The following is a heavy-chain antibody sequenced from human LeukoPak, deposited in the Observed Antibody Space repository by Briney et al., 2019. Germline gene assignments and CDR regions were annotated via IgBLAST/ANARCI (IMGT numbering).Heavy chain of an antibody. CDR2: TYFRSKWYS. D-gene: IGHD2-15*01. V-gene: IGHV6-1*01. J-gene: IGHJ4*02. CDR3: ARSGSGGYIDY. CDR1: GDSVSSNSAA. Sequence: SQTLSLTCAISGDSVSSNSAAWNWIRRSASRGLEWLGRTYFRSKWYSPYAISVKGRITINPDTSKNQFSLQLNSVTPEDTAVYYCARSGSGGYIDYWGQGTLVTVSS.